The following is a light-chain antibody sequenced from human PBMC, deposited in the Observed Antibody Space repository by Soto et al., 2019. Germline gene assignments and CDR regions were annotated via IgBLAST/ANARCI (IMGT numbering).Light chain of an antibody. CDR3: QQRSNWPSIT. Sequence: EIVRTQSPATLSVSPGERATLSCRASQSVSSNLAWYQQKPGQSPRLIIYGASSRATGIPARFSGSGSGTDFTLTISSLEPEDFAVYYGQQRSNWPSITFGPGTRLEIK. J-gene: IGKJ5*01. CDR1: QSVSSN. V-gene: IGKV3-11*01. CDR2: GAS.